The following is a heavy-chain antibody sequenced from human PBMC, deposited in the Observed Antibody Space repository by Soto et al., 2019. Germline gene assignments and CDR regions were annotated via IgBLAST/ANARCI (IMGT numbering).Heavy chain of an antibody. CDR1: GFTFSSYS. D-gene: IGHD3-16*02. J-gene: IGHJ3*02. V-gene: IGHV3-21*01. Sequence: GGSLRLSCAASGFTFSSYSMNWVRQAPGKGPEWVSSISSSSSYIYYADSVKGRFTISRDNAKNSLYLQMNSLRAEDTAVYYCARDIVLARAFDIWGQGTMVTVSS. CDR3: ARDIVLARAFDI. CDR2: ISSSSSYI.